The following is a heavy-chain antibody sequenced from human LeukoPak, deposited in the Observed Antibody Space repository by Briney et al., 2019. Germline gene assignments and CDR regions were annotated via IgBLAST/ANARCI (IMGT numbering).Heavy chain of an antibody. CDR2: ISSSGSTI. D-gene: IGHD3-16*02. V-gene: IGHV3-11*01. Sequence: GGSLRLSCAASGFTFSDYYMSWIRQAPGKGLEWVSYISSSGSTIYYADSVKGRFTISRDNSKNTLYLQMNSLRAEDTAVYYCATLNSYYDYVWGSYRSLDYWGQGTLVTVSS. CDR3: ATLNSYYDYVWGSYRSLDY. CDR1: GFTFSDYY. J-gene: IGHJ4*02.